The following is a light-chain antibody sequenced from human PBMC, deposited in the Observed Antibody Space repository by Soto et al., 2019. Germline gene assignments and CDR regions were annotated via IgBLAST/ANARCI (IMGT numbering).Light chain of an antibody. V-gene: IGLV2-14*03. CDR3: ISYTTSSTVV. CDR2: DVS. J-gene: IGLJ1*01. CDR1: RSDVGRYNY. Sequence: QSALTQPASVSGSPGQSITISCTGTRSDVGRYNYVAWYQQHPGKAPKLMIYDVSKRSSGISNRFSGSKSGNTASLTIAGLQAEDEADYYCISYTTSSTVVFGTGTKLTVL.